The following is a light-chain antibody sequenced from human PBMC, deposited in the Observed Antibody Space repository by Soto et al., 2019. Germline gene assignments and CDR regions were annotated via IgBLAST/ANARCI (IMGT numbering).Light chain of an antibody. Sequence: EIVLTQSPATLSLSPGERATLSCRASQSVSISLAWYQQKPGQAPRLLIYDASNRASGVPVRFSGRGSETDFTLTISSLQAEDVAVYYCQQYYSTDPFYTFGQGTKLEIK. J-gene: IGKJ2*01. CDR3: QQYYSTDPFYT. CDR1: QSVSIS. CDR2: DAS. V-gene: IGKV3-11*01.